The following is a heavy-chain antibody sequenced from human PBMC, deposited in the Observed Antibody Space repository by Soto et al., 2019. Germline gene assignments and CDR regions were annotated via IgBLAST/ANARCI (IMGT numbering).Heavy chain of an antibody. CDR1: GGSISSYY. V-gene: IGHV4-59*01. CDR2: IYQSGNT. Sequence: SETLSLTCTVSGGSISSYYWSWIRQPPGKGLEWIGFIYQSGNTHYNPSLKSRVTMSVDTSKIQSSLKLTSVTAADTAVYYCAGLYSCSPFFNYWGQGILVTVSS. D-gene: IGHD6-6*01. J-gene: IGHJ4*02. CDR3: AGLYSCSPFFNY.